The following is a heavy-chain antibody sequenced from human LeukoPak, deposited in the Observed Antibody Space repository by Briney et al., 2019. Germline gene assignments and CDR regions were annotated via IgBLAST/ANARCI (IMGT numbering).Heavy chain of an antibody. CDR2: IYYSGST. D-gene: IGHD5-18*01. CDR3: ARQEGSYGSNYFDY. CDR1: GGSISSSSHY. V-gene: IGHV4-39*01. J-gene: IGHJ4*02. Sequence: PSETLSLTCTVSGGSISSSSHYWGWIRQPPGKGLEWIGSIYYSGSTYYNPSLKSRVTISVDTSKNQFSLKMSSVTAADTAVYYCARQEGSYGSNYFDYWGKGTVVTVSS.